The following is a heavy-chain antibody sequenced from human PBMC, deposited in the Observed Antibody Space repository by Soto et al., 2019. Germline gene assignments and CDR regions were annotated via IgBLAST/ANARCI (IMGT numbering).Heavy chain of an antibody. CDR1: GDSINPYY. J-gene: IGHJ5*02. Sequence: QVQLQESGPGLVKPSETLSLTCTVSGDSINPYYWSWIRQPPGKGLEWIAYIYHTGSTSYNPSLKSRVTISVDTSKNQFSLTLNSVTAADTAIYYCVGHSGRQTPGYFYGWFGPWGQGTLVTVSS. D-gene: IGHD3-22*01. CDR2: IYHTGST. V-gene: IGHV4-59*08. CDR3: VGHSGRQTPGYFYGWFGP.